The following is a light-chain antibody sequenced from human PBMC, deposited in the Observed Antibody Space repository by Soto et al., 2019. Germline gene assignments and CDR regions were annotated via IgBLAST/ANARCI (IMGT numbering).Light chain of an antibody. Sequence: ETVMTQSPATLSVSPGDGATLSCRASQSVSRNLAWYQQKPGQAPRLRIYAASSRATGIPDRFSGSGSGTDFTLTIDGLEPEDFVVYYCQQYGYSPITFGQGTRLEIK. V-gene: IGKV3-20*01. CDR1: QSVSRN. CDR3: QQYGYSPIT. CDR2: AAS. J-gene: IGKJ5*01.